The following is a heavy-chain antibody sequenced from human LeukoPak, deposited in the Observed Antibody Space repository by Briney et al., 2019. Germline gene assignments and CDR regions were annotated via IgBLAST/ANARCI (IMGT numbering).Heavy chain of an antibody. CDR1: GFTFNSYG. J-gene: IGHJ6*02. CDR3: ARDGSFGRDV. V-gene: IGHV3-33*01. CDR2: IWYAESST. Sequence: GRSLRLSCAASGFTFNSYGIHWVRQAPGKGLEWVAVIWYAESSTYYTDSVKGRFTISRDNSKKTVYLQMNSLRVEDTGVYYCARDGSFGRDVWGQGTTVTVSS. D-gene: IGHD6-19*01.